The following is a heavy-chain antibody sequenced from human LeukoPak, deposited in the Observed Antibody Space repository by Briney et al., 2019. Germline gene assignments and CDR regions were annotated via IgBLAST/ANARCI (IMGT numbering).Heavy chain of an antibody. Sequence: SETLSLTCTVSGGSISSGGYYWSWIRQHPGKGLEWIGYIYYSGSTYYNPSLKSRVTISVDTSKNQFSLKLSSVTAADTAMYYCAREQKQWLVDWFDPWGQGTLVTVSS. CDR2: IYYSGST. CDR3: AREQKQWLVDWFDP. J-gene: IGHJ5*02. V-gene: IGHV4-31*03. D-gene: IGHD6-19*01. CDR1: GGSISSGGYY.